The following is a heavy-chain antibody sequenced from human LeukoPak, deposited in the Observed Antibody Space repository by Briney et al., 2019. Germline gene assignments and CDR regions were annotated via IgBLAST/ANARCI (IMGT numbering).Heavy chain of an antibody. CDR2: ISGSGGST. D-gene: IGHD6-13*01. CDR1: GFTFSSYA. V-gene: IGHV3-23*01. CDR3: AKGSSTYSITSYWYFDL. Sequence: GGSLRLSCAASGFTFSSYAMSWVRQAPGKGLEWVSAISGSGGSTYYADSVKGRFTISRDNSKNTLYMQMNRLRAEDTAVYYCAKGSSTYSITSYWYFDLWGRGTLVTVSS. J-gene: IGHJ2*01.